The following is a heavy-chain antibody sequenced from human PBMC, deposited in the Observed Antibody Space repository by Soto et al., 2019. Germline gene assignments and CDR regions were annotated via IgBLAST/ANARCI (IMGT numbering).Heavy chain of an antibody. CDR3: AREQGKRYFDWLLISADAFDI. CDR2: IKQDGSEK. J-gene: IGHJ3*02. CDR1: GFTFSSYW. Sequence: PGGSLRLSCAASGFTFSSYWMSWVRQAPGKGLEWVANIKQDGSEKYYVDSVKGRFTISRDNAKNSLYLQMNSLRAEDTAVYYCAREQGKRYFDWLLISADAFDIWGQGTMVTVSS. D-gene: IGHD3-9*01. V-gene: IGHV3-7*01.